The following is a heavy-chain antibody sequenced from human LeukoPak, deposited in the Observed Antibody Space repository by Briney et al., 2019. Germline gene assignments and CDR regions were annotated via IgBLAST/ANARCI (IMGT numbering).Heavy chain of an antibody. CDR2: ISSSSSTI. Sequence: GGSLRLSCAASGFTFSSYSMNWVRQAPGKGLEWVSYISSSSSTIYYADSVKGRFTISRDNAKNSLYLQMNSLRAEDTAVYYCARTGITVAPPFDYWGQGTLVTVSS. CDR3: ARTGITVAPPFDY. CDR1: GFTFSSYS. J-gene: IGHJ4*02. V-gene: IGHV3-48*01. D-gene: IGHD4-23*01.